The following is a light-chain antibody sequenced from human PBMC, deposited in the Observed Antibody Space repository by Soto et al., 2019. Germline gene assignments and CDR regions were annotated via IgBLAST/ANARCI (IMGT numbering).Light chain of an antibody. CDR3: QQYNSYLYT. CDR2: QAS. Sequence: DIQMTQSPSTLSASVGDRVTITCRASQSISNWMAWYQQKPGKAPKLLIYQASTLQNGVPSRFSGSGSGTEFTLTSSILQPDDFATYYCQQYNSYLYTFGQVTKLEIK. CDR1: QSISNW. V-gene: IGKV1-5*03. J-gene: IGKJ2*01.